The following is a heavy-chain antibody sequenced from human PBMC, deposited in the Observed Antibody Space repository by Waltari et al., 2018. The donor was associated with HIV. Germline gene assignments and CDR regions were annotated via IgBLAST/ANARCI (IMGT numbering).Heavy chain of an antibody. Sequence: QVQLEQSGAEVKRPGASVKVSCKVYGYTLSELSIHWVRQAPGKGLEWMGGFDPDDGESINTQRFQGRVTLTDDRTSDTAYMELRSLTPDDTAVYFCSTYDRTTMIQGPSVLLDVWGQGTTVSVAS. V-gene: IGHV1-24*01. CDR3: STYDRTTMIQGPSVLLDV. J-gene: IGHJ6*02. CDR1: GYTLSELS. D-gene: IGHD3-10*01. CDR2: FDPDDGES.